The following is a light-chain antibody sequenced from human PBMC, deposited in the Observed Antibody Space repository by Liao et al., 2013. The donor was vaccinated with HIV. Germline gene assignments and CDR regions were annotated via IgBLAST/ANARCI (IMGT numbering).Light chain of an antibody. CDR3: QVWDNTVDRVV. CDR2: YYS. CDR1: NIGSKT. V-gene: IGLV3-21*04. J-gene: IGLJ2*01. Sequence: SSGLTQPPSVSVAPGKTARITCGGNNIGSKTVHWYQQKPGQAPVLVIYYYSARPSGIPERFSGSNSGNTATLTISRVEAGDEADYYCQVWDNTVDRVVFGGGTKLAVL.